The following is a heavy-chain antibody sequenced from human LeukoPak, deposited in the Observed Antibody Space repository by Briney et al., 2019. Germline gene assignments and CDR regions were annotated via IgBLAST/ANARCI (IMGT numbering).Heavy chain of an antibody. CDR3: ARGGNSSRSGDFQH. V-gene: IGHV4-34*01. D-gene: IGHD3-10*01. Sequence: GSLRLSCAASGFTFSNAWMSWVRQSPGKGLEWIGDINHSGTTHYNPSVKSRVTISLDTSKNHFSVKLSSVTAADTAVYYCARGGNSSRSGDFQHWGQGTLVTVSS. CDR1: GFTFSNAW. J-gene: IGHJ1*01. CDR2: INHSGTT.